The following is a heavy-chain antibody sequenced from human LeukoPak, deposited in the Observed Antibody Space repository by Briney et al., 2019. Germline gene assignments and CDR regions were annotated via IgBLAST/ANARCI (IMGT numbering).Heavy chain of an antibody. CDR2: INPSGGST. D-gene: IGHD6-6*01. V-gene: IGHV1-46*01. CDR1: GYTFTSYY. Sequence: ASVKVSCKASGYTFTSYYMHWVRQAPGQGLEWMGMINPSGGSTSYAQKFQGRVTMTRDTSTSTVYMELSSLRSEDTAVYYCARDPVDQTEYSSSGDLDYWGQGTLVTVSS. J-gene: IGHJ4*02. CDR3: ARDPVDQTEYSSSGDLDY.